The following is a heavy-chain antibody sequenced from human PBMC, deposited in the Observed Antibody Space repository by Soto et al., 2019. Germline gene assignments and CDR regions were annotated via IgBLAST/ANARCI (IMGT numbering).Heavy chain of an antibody. Sequence: GGSLRLSCAASGFTFNNYDIDWVRQAPGKGLEWVSHISSSSGTIYYADSVKGRFTISRDNAKNSLFLQMNSLRAEDTAVYYCARGYQYYAMDVWGQGTTVTVSS. CDR3: ARGYQYYAMDV. CDR1: GFTFNNYD. V-gene: IGHV3-48*01. D-gene: IGHD2-2*01. CDR2: ISSSSGTI. J-gene: IGHJ6*02.